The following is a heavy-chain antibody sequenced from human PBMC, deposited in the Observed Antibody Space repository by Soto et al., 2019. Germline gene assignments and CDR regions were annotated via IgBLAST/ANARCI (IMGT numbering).Heavy chain of an antibody. CDR3: ARGLILWFGELSRRGGYYSSMDV. J-gene: IGHJ6*03. Sequence: QVQLQQWGAGLLKPSETLSLTCAVYGGSFSGYKWSWIRQTPGKGLAWIGGINDSGDINYNPSLKSLVTILVDAAKKQTSLKLSSVTAADTAVYYCARGLILWFGELSRRGGYYSSMDVWGKGTTVTVSS. CDR1: GGSFSGYK. D-gene: IGHD3-10*01. V-gene: IGHV4-34*02. CDR2: INDSGDI.